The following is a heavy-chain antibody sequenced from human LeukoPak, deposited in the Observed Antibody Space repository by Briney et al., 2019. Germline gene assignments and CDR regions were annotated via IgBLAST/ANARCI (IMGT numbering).Heavy chain of an antibody. CDR1: GGSISSSSYY. CDR2: IYYSGST. Sequence: PSETLSLTCTVSGGSISSSSYYWGWIRQPPGKGLEWIGSIYYSGSTYYNPSLKSRVTISVDTSKNQFSLKLSSVTAADTAVYYCARPEYPLRLDAFDIWGQGTMVTVSS. J-gene: IGHJ3*02. CDR3: ARPEYPLRLDAFDI. V-gene: IGHV4-39*01. D-gene: IGHD4-17*01.